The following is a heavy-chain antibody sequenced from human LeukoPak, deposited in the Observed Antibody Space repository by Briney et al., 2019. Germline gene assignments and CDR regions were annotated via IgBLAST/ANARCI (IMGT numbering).Heavy chain of an antibody. CDR3: ARVTYGSYFDY. J-gene: IGHJ4*02. D-gene: IGHD3-10*01. Sequence: SETLSLTCTVSGGSISSYYWSWIRQPAGKGLECIGSINTSGSTNYKPPLKRRVTMSVHTSKNQFSLKLSAVTAADTAVYYCARVTYGSYFDYWGQGTLVTVSS. CDR1: GGSISSYY. V-gene: IGHV4-4*07. CDR2: INTSGST.